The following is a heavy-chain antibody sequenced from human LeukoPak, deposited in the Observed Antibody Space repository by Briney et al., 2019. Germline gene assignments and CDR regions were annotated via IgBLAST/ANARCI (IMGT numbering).Heavy chain of an antibody. D-gene: IGHD3-22*01. V-gene: IGHV3-23*01. CDR3: AKRKDSGGYYFFDY. Sequence: GGSLRLSCAASGFTFSTYAMTWVRQAPGKGLEWVSGVSGGGGSTYYADSVKGRFTISRDNSKNTLYLQMNSQRAEDTAVYYCAKRKDSGGYYFFDYWGQGTLVTVSS. CDR1: GFTFSTYA. J-gene: IGHJ4*02. CDR2: VSGGGGST.